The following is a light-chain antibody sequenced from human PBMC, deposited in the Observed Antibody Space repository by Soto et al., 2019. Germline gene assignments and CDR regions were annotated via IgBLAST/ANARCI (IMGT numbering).Light chain of an antibody. CDR1: QSVSSSY. J-gene: IGKJ4*01. CDR2: DAS. V-gene: IGKV3-20*01. Sequence: EIVFTQSPGTLSLSPGERATLSCRASQSVSSSYLAWYQQKPGQAPRLLIYDASNRATGIPARFSGGGSGTDFTLTISRLEPEDFAVYYCQQFSSYPLTFGGGGKVDI. CDR3: QQFSSYPLT.